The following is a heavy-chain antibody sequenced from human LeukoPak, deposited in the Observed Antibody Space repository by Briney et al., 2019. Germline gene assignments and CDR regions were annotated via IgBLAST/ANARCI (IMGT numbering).Heavy chain of an antibody. J-gene: IGHJ4*02. CDR2: ISSSSSYI. D-gene: IGHD6-19*01. Sequence: GGSLRLSCAASGFTFSSYSMNWVRQAPGKGLEWVSSISSSSSYIYYADSVKGRFTISRDNAKNSLYLQMNSLRAEDTAVYYCAKGPSAWGLSPTGWGQGTLVTVSS. V-gene: IGHV3-21*01. CDR1: GFTFSSYS. CDR3: AKGPSAWGLSPTG.